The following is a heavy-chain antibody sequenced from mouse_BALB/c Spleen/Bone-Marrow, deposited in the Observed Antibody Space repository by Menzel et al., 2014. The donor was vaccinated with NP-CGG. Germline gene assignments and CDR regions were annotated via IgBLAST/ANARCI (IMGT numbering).Heavy chain of an antibody. CDR3: ARPQFISGRYYAMDY. D-gene: IGHD1-2*01. V-gene: IGHV1-63*01. J-gene: IGHJ4*01. CDR2: IYPGSGNT. Sequence: VQLQQSGAELVRPGTSVKISCKASGYAFTNYWLDWVKQSPGHGLEWIGDIYPGSGNTYFNEKFKGKATLTADKSPSTAYMQLSSLTSEDSAVYFCARPQFISGRYYAMDYWGQGTSVTVSS. CDR1: GYAFTNYW.